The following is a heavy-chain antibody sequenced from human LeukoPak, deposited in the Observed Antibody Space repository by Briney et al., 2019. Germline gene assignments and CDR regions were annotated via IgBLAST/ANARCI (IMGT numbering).Heavy chain of an antibody. CDR3: AKEGAPGDTAMVKVDFDY. Sequence: ASVKVSCKASGGTFSNYAISWVRQAPGQGLEWMGWMNPNSGNTGYAQKFQGRVTMTRNTSISTAYMELSSLRSEDTAVYYCAKEGAPGDTAMVKVDFDYWGQGTLVTVSS. CDR1: GGTFSNYA. D-gene: IGHD5-18*01. V-gene: IGHV1-8*02. J-gene: IGHJ4*02. CDR2: MNPNSGNT.